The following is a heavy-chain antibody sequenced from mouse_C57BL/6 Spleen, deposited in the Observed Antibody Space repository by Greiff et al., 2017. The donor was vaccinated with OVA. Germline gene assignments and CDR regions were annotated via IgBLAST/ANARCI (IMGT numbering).Heavy chain of an antibody. CDR3: ARNYDYDGAWFAY. V-gene: IGHV8-8*01. CDR1: GFSLSTFGMG. J-gene: IGHJ3*01. Sequence: QVTLKVSGPGILQPSQTLSLTCSFSGFSLSTFGMGVGWIRQPSGKGLEWLAHIWWDDDKYYNPALKSRLTISKDTSKNQVCLKIANVDTADTATYYCARNYDYDGAWFAYWGQGTLVTVSA. CDR2: IWWDDDK. D-gene: IGHD2-4*01.